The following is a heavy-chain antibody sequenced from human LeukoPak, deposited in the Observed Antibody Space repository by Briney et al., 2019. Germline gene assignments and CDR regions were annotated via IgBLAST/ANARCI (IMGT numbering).Heavy chain of an antibody. J-gene: IGHJ4*02. D-gene: IGHD3-10*01. CDR1: GFTFSSYS. CDR3: ARPKHGDYFDY. Sequence: GGSLRLSCAASGFTFSSYSMNWVRQAPGKGLEWVSSISSSSSYIYYADSAKGRFTISRDNAKNSLYLQMNSLRAEDTAVYYCARPKHGDYFDYWGQGTLVTVSS. V-gene: IGHV3-21*01. CDR2: ISSSSSYI.